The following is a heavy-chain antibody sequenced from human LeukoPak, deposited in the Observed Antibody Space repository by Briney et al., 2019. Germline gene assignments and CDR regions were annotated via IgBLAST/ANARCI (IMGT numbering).Heavy chain of an antibody. CDR1: GYTFTGYY. D-gene: IGHD3-10*01. Sequence: GASVKVSCKASGYTFTGYYMHWVRQAPGQGLEWMGWINPNSGGTNYAQKFQGRVTMTRDTSISTAYMELSRLRSDDTAVYYCARDKYGSGSRGGFDYWGQGTLVTVSS. CDR2: INPNSGGT. J-gene: IGHJ4*02. CDR3: ARDKYGSGSRGGFDY. V-gene: IGHV1-2*02.